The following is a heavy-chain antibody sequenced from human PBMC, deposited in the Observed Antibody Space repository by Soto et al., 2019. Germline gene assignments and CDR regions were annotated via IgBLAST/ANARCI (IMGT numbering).Heavy chain of an antibody. V-gene: IGHV3-7*01. J-gene: IGHJ3*02. D-gene: IGHD2-15*01. CDR2: IKQDGSEK. Sequence: EVQLVESGGGLVQPGGSLRLSCAASGFTFSSYWMSWVRQAPGKGLEWVANIKQDGSEKYYVDSVKGRFTISRDNAKNSLYLQMNSLRAEDTAVYYCAREKPDCSGGSCYWNAFDIWGQGTMVTVSS. CDR1: GFTFSSYW. CDR3: AREKPDCSGGSCYWNAFDI.